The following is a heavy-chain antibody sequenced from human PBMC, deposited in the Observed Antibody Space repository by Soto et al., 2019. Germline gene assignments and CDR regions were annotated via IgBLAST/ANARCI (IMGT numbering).Heavy chain of an antibody. CDR1: GGSISSSGYY. D-gene: IGHD3-22*01. CDR3: ARGPHSSGYRNNWFDP. CDR2: IYYSGST. J-gene: IGHJ5*02. V-gene: IGHV4-31*03. Sequence: QVQLQESGPGLVKPSQTLSLTCTVSGGSISSSGYYWSWIRQHPGKGLAWIGYIYYSGSTYYNPSLKSRVTISVDTSKNQFSLKLRSVTAADTAVYYCARGPHSSGYRNNWFDPWGQGTLVTVSS.